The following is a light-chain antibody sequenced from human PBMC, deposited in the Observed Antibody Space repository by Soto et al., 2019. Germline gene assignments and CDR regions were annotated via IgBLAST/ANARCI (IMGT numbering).Light chain of an antibody. CDR1: SSNIGSNY. Sequence: QSVLTQSPSASGTPGQRVTISCSGSSSNIGSNYVYWYQQHPGTAPKLLIHRNNQRPSGVPDRFSGSKSGTSASLAISGLRSEDEADYYCTAWDDSLSGPVFGGGTQLTVL. CDR2: RNN. J-gene: IGLJ2*01. CDR3: TAWDDSLSGPV. V-gene: IGLV1-47*01.